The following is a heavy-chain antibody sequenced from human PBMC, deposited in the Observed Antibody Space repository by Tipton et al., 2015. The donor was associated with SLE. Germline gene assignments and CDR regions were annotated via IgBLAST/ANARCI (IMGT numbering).Heavy chain of an antibody. V-gene: IGHV3-30*18. D-gene: IGHD1-1*01. Sequence: SLRLSCATSGFTFSSYGMHWVRQAPGKGLEWVAVISYDGSNKYYADSVKGRFTISRDNSKNTLYLQMNSLRAEDTAVYYCAKDERNAFDIWGQGTMVTVSS. CDR1: GFTFSSYG. CDR2: ISYDGSNK. J-gene: IGHJ3*02. CDR3: AKDERNAFDI.